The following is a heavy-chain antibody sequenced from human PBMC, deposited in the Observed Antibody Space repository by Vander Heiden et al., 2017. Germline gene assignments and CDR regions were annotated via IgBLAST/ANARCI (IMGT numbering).Heavy chain of an antibody. D-gene: IGHD6-19*01. CDR3: AKDRIAVSLGWFDP. CDR1: GFPFSSYA. V-gene: IGHV3-23*01. Sequence: EVQLLESGGGLVPPGGSLRLSCAASGFPFSSYAMSGVRQAPGKGLEGVAAISGSGGRTYYADSVKGRFTISRDNSKNTLYLQMNSLRAEDTAVYYCAKDRIAVSLGWFDPWGQGTLVTVSS. J-gene: IGHJ5*02. CDR2: ISGSGGRT.